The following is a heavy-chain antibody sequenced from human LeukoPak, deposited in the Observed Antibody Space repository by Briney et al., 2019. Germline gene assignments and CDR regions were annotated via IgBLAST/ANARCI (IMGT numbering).Heavy chain of an antibody. CDR2: IYYDGSKK. Sequence: GRSLRLSCAASGFTFSSYGMHWVRQAPGKGLEWVTIIYYDGSKKYYADSVKGRFTISRDNSKNTLYLQMNSLRAEDTAVYYCARDRTAAGIGEYYFDYWGQGTLVTVSS. CDR1: GFTFSSYG. V-gene: IGHV3-33*01. J-gene: IGHJ4*02. D-gene: IGHD6-13*01. CDR3: ARDRTAAGIGEYYFDY.